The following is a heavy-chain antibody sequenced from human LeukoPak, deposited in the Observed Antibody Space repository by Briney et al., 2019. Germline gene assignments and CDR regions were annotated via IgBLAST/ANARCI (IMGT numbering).Heavy chain of an antibody. CDR2: ISGSGGDT. J-gene: IGHJ4*02. CDR3: AKKGATTGDFDY. D-gene: IGHD1-26*01. Sequence: GGSLRLSCAASGFTFSNFLMTWVRQAPGKGPEWVSAISGSGGDTYYADSVKGRFTISRDNSKDTLYLQMNSLRAEDTAVYYCAKKGATTGDFDYWGQGTLVTVSS. CDR1: GFTFSNFL. V-gene: IGHV3-23*01.